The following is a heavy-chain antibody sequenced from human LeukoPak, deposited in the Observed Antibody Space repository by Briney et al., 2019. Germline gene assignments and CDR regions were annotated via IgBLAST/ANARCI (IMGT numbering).Heavy chain of an antibody. CDR3: AKAGTAMVTTVDY. Sequence: PGGSLRLSCAASGFTFSDYYMGWIRQAPGKGLEWVSGLTGSGGSTHYADSVRGRFTISRDNSENTLYLQMNSLRAEDTAVYYCAKAGTAMVTTVDYWGQGTLVTVSS. CDR1: GFTFSDYY. V-gene: IGHV3-23*01. D-gene: IGHD5-18*01. CDR2: LTGSGGST. J-gene: IGHJ4*02.